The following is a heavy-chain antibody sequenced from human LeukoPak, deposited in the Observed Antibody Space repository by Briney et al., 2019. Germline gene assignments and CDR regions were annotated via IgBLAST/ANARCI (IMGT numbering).Heavy chain of an antibody. CDR2: ISGNSKHI. J-gene: IGHJ4*02. V-gene: IGHV3-21*06. D-gene: IGHD3-22*01. CDR3: ARDLVAIVVGLEGDY. CDR1: GLTFSTYT. Sequence: GGSLRLSCAASGLTFSTYTMNWVRQAPGKGLEWVSSISGNSKHIYYADSVKGRFTISRENAKNSLHLQMNSLRAEDTAVYYCARDLVAIVVGLEGDYWGQGTLVTVSS.